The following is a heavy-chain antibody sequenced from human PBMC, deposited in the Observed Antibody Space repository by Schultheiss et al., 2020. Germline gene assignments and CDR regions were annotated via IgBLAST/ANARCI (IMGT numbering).Heavy chain of an antibody. Sequence: SETLSLTCTVSGGSISSGGYYWSWIRQHPGKGLEWIGYIHYSGSINNIPSLKSRVPISVDTSKNQFSLKLSSVTAADTAVYYCASRGWEPDYYYGMDVWGQGTTVTVS. V-gene: IGHV4-61*08. J-gene: IGHJ6*02. CDR3: ASRGWEPDYYYGMDV. CDR1: GGSISSGGYY. CDR2: IHYSGSI. D-gene: IGHD1-26*01.